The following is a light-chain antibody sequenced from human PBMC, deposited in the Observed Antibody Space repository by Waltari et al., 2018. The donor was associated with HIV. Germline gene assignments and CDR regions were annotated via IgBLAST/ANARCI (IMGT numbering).Light chain of an antibody. J-gene: IGKJ1*01. CDR1: HSVLSS. V-gene: IGKV1-5*03. CDR3: QQYNYFPWT. CDR2: RAS. Sequence: DIQMSQSPSTLSASVGDRVSITCRASHSVLSSLAWYQQTPGKAPKLLIYRASILESGVPSRFSGSGSGTEFTLTISSLRPDDFATYFCQQYNYFPWTFGQGTKVDIK.